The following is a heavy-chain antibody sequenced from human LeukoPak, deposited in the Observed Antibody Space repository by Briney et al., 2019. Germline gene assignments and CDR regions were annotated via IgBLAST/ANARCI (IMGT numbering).Heavy chain of an antibody. J-gene: IGHJ4*02. D-gene: IGHD3-22*01. CDR1: GFTFSSYA. CDR2: INSDGSST. V-gene: IGHV3-74*01. CDR3: ARVIRDYYDSSGFNFDY. Sequence: PRGSLTLSCAASGFTFSSYAMTWVRQAPGKGLVWVSRINSDGSSTSYADSVKGRFTISRDNAKNTLYLQMNSLRAEDTAVYYCARVIRDYYDSSGFNFDYWGQGTPVTVSS.